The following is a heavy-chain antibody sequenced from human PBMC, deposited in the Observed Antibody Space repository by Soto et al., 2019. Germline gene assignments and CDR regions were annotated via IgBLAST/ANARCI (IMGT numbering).Heavy chain of an antibody. V-gene: IGHV4-59*01. CDR1: GGSISSYY. CDR3: AIDRYGWRAGSYYYYYGMDV. D-gene: IGHD6-19*01. J-gene: IGHJ6*02. Sequence: PSETLSLTCTVSGGSISSYYWSWIRQPPGKGLEWIGYIYYSGSTNYNPSLKSRVTISVDTSKNQFSLKLSSVTAADTAVYYCAIDRYGWRAGSYYYYYGMDVWGQGTTVTVSS. CDR2: IYYSGST.